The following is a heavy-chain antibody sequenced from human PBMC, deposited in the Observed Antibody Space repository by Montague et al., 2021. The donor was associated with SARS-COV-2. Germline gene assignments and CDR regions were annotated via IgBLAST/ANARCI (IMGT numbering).Heavy chain of an antibody. V-gene: IGHV3-7*03. CDR1: GFTFSSYW. CDR3: ARDSRIVGATGGMDV. D-gene: IGHD1-26*01. J-gene: IGHJ6*02. Sequence: RSLSLSASGFTFSSYWMSWVRQTPGKGLEWVANIKPDGGEKHYVDSVKGRFTISRDNAKNSLNLQMDSLRAEDTALYYCARDSRIVGATGGMDVWGQGTTVIVSS. CDR2: IKPDGGEK.